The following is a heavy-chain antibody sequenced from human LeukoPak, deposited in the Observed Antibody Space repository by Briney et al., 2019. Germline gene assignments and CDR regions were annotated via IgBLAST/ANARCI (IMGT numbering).Heavy chain of an antibody. Sequence: GGSLRLSCAASGFTFSSYSMNWVRQAPGKGLEWVSSISSSSSYIYYADSVKGRFTISRDNAKNSLYLQMNSLRAEGTAVYYCARVLKDIVVVPAAGDDYWGQGTLVTVSS. D-gene: IGHD2-2*01. CDR3: ARVLKDIVVVPAAGDDY. CDR1: GFTFSSYS. V-gene: IGHV3-21*01. J-gene: IGHJ4*02. CDR2: ISSSSSYI.